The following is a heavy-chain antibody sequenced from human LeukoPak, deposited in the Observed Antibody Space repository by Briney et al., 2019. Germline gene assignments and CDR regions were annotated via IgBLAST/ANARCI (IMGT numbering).Heavy chain of an antibody. CDR1: GFTFSSYA. V-gene: IGHV3-23*01. CDR2: ISGSGSSA. J-gene: IGHJ4*02. Sequence: GGSLRLSCAASGFTFSSYAMTWVRQAPGKGLEWVSAISGSGSSAYYADSVKGRLTISRDNSKNTLYLQMNSLRAEDTAVYYCAKGSGWPYYFDYWGQGTLVTVSS. D-gene: IGHD6-19*01. CDR3: AKGSGWPYYFDY.